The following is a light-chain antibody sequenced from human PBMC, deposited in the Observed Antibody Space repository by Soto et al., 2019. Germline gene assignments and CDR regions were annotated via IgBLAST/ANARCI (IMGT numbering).Light chain of an antibody. Sequence: DIQMTQSPSSLSASVGDRVTITCRASQDISVYLAWYQQKPGKVPKLLIYAASTLQSGVTSRFSGSGSGTDFTLTIRSLQPEDVATCYCQKYNTAPLTFGQGTRLEIK. CDR3: QKYNTAPLT. V-gene: IGKV1-27*01. CDR1: QDISVY. CDR2: AAS. J-gene: IGKJ5*01.